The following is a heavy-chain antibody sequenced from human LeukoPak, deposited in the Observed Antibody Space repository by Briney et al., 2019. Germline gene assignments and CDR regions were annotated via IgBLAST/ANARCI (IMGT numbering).Heavy chain of an antibody. J-gene: IGHJ4*02. CDR3: ARDLSTSSNWELDY. D-gene: IGHD1-1*01. CDR1: GYTSSDYY. Sequence: ASVKVFCEASGYTSSDYYTHWVRQAPGQGLEWMGWINPNSGGTRYAQQFQGRVTMTRDTSIGTVYMELSTLRSDDTAVYYCARDLSTSSNWELDYWGQGTLVTVSS. CDR2: INPNSGGT. V-gene: IGHV1-2*02.